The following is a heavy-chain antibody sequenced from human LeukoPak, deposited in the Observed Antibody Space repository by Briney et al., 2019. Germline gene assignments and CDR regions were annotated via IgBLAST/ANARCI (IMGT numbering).Heavy chain of an antibody. CDR3: ARGLHYYGSGSYHDY. Sequence: SETLSLTCTVSGGSISGYYWSWIRQPPGKGLEWIGEINHSGSTNYNPSLKSRVTISVDTSKNQFSLKLSSVTAADTAVYYCARGLHYYGSGSYHDYWGQGTLVTVSS. J-gene: IGHJ4*02. D-gene: IGHD3-10*01. V-gene: IGHV4-34*01. CDR1: GGSISGYY. CDR2: INHSGST.